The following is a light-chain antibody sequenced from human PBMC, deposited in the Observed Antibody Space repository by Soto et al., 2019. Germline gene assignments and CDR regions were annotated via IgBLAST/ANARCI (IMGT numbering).Light chain of an antibody. CDR2: EVS. Sequence: QSALTQPPSASGSPGQSVTISCTGTSSDVGGYNYVSWYQQHPGKAPKLMIYEVSKRPSGVPDRFSGSKSGNTASLTVSGLQAEDDADYYCSSYAGSNNPLFGGGTKLTVL. CDR3: SSYAGSNNPL. V-gene: IGLV2-8*01. CDR1: SSDVGGYNY. J-gene: IGLJ2*01.